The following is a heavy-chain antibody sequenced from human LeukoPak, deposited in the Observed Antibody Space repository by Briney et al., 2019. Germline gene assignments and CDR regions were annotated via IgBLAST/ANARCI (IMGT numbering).Heavy chain of an antibody. CDR3: VKGFVHPTYYFDY. Sequence: SGGSLRLSCAASGFTFSNYAMMWVRQAPGKRLEWVSSITGSGDGTYYADSVRGRFTISRDNSENTLYLQLNSLRADDTAVYFCVKGFVHPTYYFDYWGQGTLVTVSS. D-gene: IGHD3-10*01. CDR2: ITGSGDGT. J-gene: IGHJ4*02. CDR1: GFTFSNYA. V-gene: IGHV3-23*01.